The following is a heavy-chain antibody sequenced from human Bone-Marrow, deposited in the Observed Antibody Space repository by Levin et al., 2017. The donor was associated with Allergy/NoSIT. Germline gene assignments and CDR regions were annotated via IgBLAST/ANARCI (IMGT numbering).Heavy chain of an antibody. CDR3: ARDITGHEWELQPPGY. J-gene: IGHJ4*02. Sequence: SCAASGFTFSSYGMHWVRQAPGKGLEWVAVIWYDGSNKYYADSVKGRFTISRDNSKNTLYLQMNSLRAEDTAVYYCARDITGHEWELQPPGYWGQGTLVTVSS. CDR2: IWYDGSNK. V-gene: IGHV3-33*01. D-gene: IGHD1-26*01. CDR1: GFTFSSYG.